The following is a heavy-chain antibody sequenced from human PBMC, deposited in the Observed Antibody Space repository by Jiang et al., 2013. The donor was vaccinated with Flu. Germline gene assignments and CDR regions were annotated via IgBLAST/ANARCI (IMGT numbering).Heavy chain of an antibody. J-gene: IGHJ6*01. CDR1: VTPSAVVTG. CDR2: IYHTGST. CDR3: ARWLEYEGLDV. V-gene: IGHV4-4*02. Sequence: GSGLVKPSGDPCPSPALSLVTPSAVVTGGVGSASPPGKGLEWIGEIYHTGSTNYNPSLKSRVTLSVDKSKNQFSLEVTSVTAADTAVYYCARWLEYEGLDVWGPGGPRSPVSS. D-gene: IGHD3-3*01.